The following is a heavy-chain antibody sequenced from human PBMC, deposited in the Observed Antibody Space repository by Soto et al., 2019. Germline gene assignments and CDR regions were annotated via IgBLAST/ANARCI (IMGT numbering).Heavy chain of an antibody. CDR3: AGGWGIAAPGPNWFDP. J-gene: IGHJ5*02. CDR2: INPNSGGT. D-gene: IGHD6-13*01. CDR1: GYSLSGYY. Sequence: ASVKVSCKASGYSLSGYYLHWVRQAPGRGPEWMGWINPNSGGTKYVQKFQGRVTMTRETSLSTVYLELSRLRSDDTAVYYCAGGWGIAAPGPNWFDPWGQGTLVTVSS. V-gene: IGHV1-2*02.